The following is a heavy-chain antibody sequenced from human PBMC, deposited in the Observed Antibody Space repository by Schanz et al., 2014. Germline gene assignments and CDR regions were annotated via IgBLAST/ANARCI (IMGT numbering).Heavy chain of an antibody. Sequence: EVHLLESGGGLVPPGGSLRLSCAASGFSFSSYAMGWVRQARGKGLVWVARINSVGSNTDYADSVTGRFTISRDNAKNTLYLQMNSLRAEYAAVYYCAKSDAFDIWGQGTLVTVSS. CDR2: INSVGSNT. J-gene: IGHJ3*02. CDR1: GFSFSSYA. CDR3: AKSDAFDI. V-gene: IGHV3-74*02.